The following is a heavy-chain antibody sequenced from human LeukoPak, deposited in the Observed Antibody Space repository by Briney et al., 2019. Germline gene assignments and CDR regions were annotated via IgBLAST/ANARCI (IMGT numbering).Heavy chain of an antibody. J-gene: IGHJ4*02. CDR3: ARQDWRLRVYSYVDY. D-gene: IGHD5-18*01. CDR1: RYRFTSYW. CDR2: VSPDDSDI. V-gene: IGHV5-51*01. Sequence: GESLKISCQVSRYRFTSYWVAWVRQTPGKGLEWMGTVSPDDSDIRYNPSFQGRVTISADKSTDTAFLQWRNLKASDSGIYYCARQDWRLRVYSYVDYWGQGTLVTVSS.